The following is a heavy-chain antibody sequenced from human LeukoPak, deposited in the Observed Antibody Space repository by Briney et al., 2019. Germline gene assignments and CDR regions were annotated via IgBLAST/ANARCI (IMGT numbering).Heavy chain of an antibody. CDR1: GYTFTGYY. J-gene: IGHJ4*02. D-gene: IGHD4-23*01. Sequence: GASVKVSCKASGYTFTGYYMYWVRQAPGQGLEWMGWNNPNSGGTNYAQKFQGRVTMTRDTSISTAYMELSRLRSDDTAVYYCEAYGGNSDYWGQGTLVTVSS. CDR2: NNPNSGGT. V-gene: IGHV1-2*02. CDR3: EAYGGNSDY.